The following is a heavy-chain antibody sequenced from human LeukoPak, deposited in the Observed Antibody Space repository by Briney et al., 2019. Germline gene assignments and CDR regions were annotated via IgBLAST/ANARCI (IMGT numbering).Heavy chain of an antibody. CDR3: AGGDFNDY. CDR2: ISYDGSNK. D-gene: IGHD2-21*02. J-gene: IGHJ4*02. CDR1: GFTFSSYA. Sequence: GGSLRLSCAASGFTFSSYAMHWVRQAPGKGLEWVAVISYDGSNKYYADSVKGRFTISRDNSKNTLYLQMNSLRAEDTAVYYCAGGDFNDYWGQGTLVTVSS. V-gene: IGHV3-30-3*01.